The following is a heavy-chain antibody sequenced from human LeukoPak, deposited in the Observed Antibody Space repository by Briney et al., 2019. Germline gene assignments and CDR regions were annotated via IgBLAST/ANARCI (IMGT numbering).Heavy chain of an antibody. J-gene: IGHJ4*02. V-gene: IGHV3-23*01. D-gene: IGHD3-9*01. CDR3: ARNLTGYHQRLNY. Sequence: GGSLRLSCAASGFTFRNYAISWVRQAPGKGLEWVSSISDNGLSTSYARSVKGRFTISRDDAKNTVYLQMNSLRAEDTAFYYCARNLTGYHQRLNYWGQGTLVTVSS. CDR2: ISDNGLST. CDR1: GFTFRNYA.